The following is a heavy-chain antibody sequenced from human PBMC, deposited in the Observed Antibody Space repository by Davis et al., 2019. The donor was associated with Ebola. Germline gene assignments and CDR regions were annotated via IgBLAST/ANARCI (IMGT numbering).Heavy chain of an antibody. D-gene: IGHD3-10*01. Sequence: ASVKVSCKASGYTFTSYGISWVRQAPGQGLEWMGWISAYNGNTNYAQKLQGRVTMTTDTSTSTVYMELSSLRSEDTAVYYCARDQVVRGVITDYYYYGMDVWDQGTTVTVSS. J-gene: IGHJ6*02. CDR2: ISAYNGNT. CDR1: GYTFTSYG. CDR3: ARDQVVRGVITDYYYYGMDV. V-gene: IGHV1-18*01.